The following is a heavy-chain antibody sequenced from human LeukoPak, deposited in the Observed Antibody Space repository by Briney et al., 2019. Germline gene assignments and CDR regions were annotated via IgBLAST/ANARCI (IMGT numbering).Heavy chain of an antibody. V-gene: IGHV3-30*03. CDR1: GFTFSSYG. D-gene: IGHD2-15*01. CDR3: ATAKTLKAYCSGGSCYLAYFDY. Sequence: GEPLRLSCAVSGFTFSSYGMHWVRQPPGKGLAWVAVISFDGSNKYYRDSVKGRFIISRDNSKNTLFLQMNSLRADDTAVYYCATAKTLKAYCSGGSCYLAYFDYWGQGTLVTVSS. CDR2: ISFDGSNK. J-gene: IGHJ4*02.